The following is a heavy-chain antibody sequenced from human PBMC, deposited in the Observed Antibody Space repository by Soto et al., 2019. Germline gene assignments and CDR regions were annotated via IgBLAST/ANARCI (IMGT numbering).Heavy chain of an antibody. CDR2: ISGSGGDT. J-gene: IGHJ4*02. Sequence: EVQLLESEGGLVQPGGSLSLSCAVSGFTFSSYPMGWVSQAPGKGLEWVSAISGSGGDTYYADSVKGRFTMSRDNSKSTLYLQMNSLRADDTAVYYCARILRRGITPGWSKGGFDYWGQGSLVAVSS. D-gene: IGHD6-19*01. V-gene: IGHV3-23*01. CDR1: GFTFSSYP. CDR3: ARILRRGITPGWSKGGFDY.